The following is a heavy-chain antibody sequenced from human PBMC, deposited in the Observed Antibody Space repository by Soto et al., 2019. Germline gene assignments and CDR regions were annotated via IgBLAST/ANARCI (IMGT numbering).Heavy chain of an antibody. J-gene: IGHJ4*02. Sequence: SETLSLTCTVSGGSISGHAWIWVRQPAGRGLEWIGHIYPSGSTSYNPSLRSRVTMSLDTSNNQIFLNLTSVTAADTAVFYCVRGRSYSVYDFWGPGTLVTV. V-gene: IGHV4-4*07. D-gene: IGHD5-12*01. CDR2: IYPSGST. CDR3: VRGRSYSVYDF. CDR1: GGSISGHA.